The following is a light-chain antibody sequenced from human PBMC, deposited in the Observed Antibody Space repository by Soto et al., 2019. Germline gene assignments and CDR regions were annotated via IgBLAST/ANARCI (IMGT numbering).Light chain of an antibody. CDR2: EVR. CDR1: SSDVGGSTH. Sequence: QSALTQPASVSGSPGQSIAISCTGTSSDVGGSTHVSWYQQHPGRAPQLIIYEVRNRPSGISFRFSGSKSGNTASLTISGLQAEDEADYYCSSYTSKSSLIFGGGTKLTVL. J-gene: IGLJ2*01. CDR3: SSYTSKSSLI. V-gene: IGLV2-14*01.